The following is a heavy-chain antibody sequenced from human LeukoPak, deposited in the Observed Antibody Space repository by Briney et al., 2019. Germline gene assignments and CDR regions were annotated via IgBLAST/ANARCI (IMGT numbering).Heavy chain of an antibody. J-gene: IGHJ3*02. D-gene: IGHD6-19*01. V-gene: IGHV4-59*01. CDR1: GGSISSYY. CDR3: ARVGIAVAGWAFDI. Sequence: SETLSLTCTVSGGSISSYYWNWIRQPPGKGLEWIGYIYYSGSTNYNPSLRSRVTTSVDTSKNQFSLKLSSVTAADTAVYYCARVGIAVAGWAFDIWGQGTMVTVSS. CDR2: IYYSGST.